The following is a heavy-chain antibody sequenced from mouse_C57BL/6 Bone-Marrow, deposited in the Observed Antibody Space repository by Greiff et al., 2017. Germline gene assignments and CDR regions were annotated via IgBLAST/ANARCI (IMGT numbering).Heavy chain of an antibody. CDR1: GYTFTDYY. CDR3: ARTEDLLSPYYYAMDY. CDR2: INPYNGGT. D-gene: IGHD2-1*01. V-gene: IGHV1-19*01. J-gene: IGHJ4*01. Sequence: VQLQQSGPVLVKPGASVKMSCKASGYTFTDYYMNWVKQSHGKSLEWIGVINPYNGGTSYNQKFKGKATLTVDKSSSTAYMELNSLTSEDSAVYYCARTEDLLSPYYYAMDYWGQGTSVTVSS.